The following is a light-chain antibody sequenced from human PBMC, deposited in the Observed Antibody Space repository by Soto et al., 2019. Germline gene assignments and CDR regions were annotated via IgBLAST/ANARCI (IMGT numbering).Light chain of an antibody. CDR3: QQYYSTPWT. V-gene: IGKV4-1*01. CDR2: WAS. Sequence: DIVMTQSPDSLAVSLGERATINCKSSQSVLYSSNNKNYLAWYQQKPGQPPKLLIYWASTRESGVPDRFSGSGSATDFPLTISGLQAEDVVVYYCQQYYSTPWTFGQGTKVEIK. J-gene: IGKJ1*01. CDR1: QSVLYSSNNKNY.